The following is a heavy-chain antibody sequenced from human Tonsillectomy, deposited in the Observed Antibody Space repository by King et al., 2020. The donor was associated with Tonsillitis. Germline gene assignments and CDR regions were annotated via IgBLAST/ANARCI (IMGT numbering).Heavy chain of an antibody. J-gene: IGHJ4*02. CDR1: GASISDRN. CDR2: ISNSGIT. Sequence: VQLQESGPGLVKPSETLSLTCSVSGASISDRNWFWIRQPPGKGLDWVGYISNSGITKYNPSLKSRVTISVDRPKNQFSLRLSSVTAADTAVYYCARDTGLAYLDYWGQGTLVTVSS. D-gene: IGHD2-15*01. V-gene: IGHV4-59*11. CDR3: ARDTGLAYLDY.